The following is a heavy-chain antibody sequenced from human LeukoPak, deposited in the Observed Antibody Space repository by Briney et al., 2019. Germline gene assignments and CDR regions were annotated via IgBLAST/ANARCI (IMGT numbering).Heavy chain of an antibody. V-gene: IGHV3-23*01. J-gene: IGHJ4*02. CDR3: AKVSSSGWLFDY. CDR2: ITGSDGST. Sequence: PGGSLRLSCAAPGFTFTSYAMSWVRQAPGKGLVWVSGITGSDGSTYYAESVKGRFTISRDNSKNTLYLQMSSLRAEDTAVYYCAKVSSSGWLFDYWGQGTLVTVSS. D-gene: IGHD6-19*01. CDR1: GFTFTSYA.